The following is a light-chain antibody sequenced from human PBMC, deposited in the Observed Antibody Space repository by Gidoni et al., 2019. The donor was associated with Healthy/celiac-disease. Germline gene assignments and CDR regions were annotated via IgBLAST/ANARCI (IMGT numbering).Light chain of an antibody. Sequence: EIVMTHSPATLSVSPGERATLPCRASQSVSSNLAWYQQKPGQAPRLLIYGASTRATGIPARFSGSGSGTEFTLTISSLQSEDFAVYYCQQYNNWPPNTFGGGTKVEIK. CDR2: GAS. J-gene: IGKJ4*01. CDR1: QSVSSN. CDR3: QQYNNWPPNT. V-gene: IGKV3-15*01.